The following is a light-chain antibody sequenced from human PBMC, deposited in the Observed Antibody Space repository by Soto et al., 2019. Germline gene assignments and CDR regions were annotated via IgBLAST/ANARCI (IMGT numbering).Light chain of an antibody. V-gene: IGKV3-11*01. CDR1: QSVSSY. J-gene: IGKJ2*01. CDR2: DAS. Sequence: EIVLTQSPATLSLSPGERATLSCRASQSVSSYLAWYQQKPGQAPRLLIYDASNRATGIPARFSGIGSGTDFTLTISSLEPEDFAVYYCQQGSNWPPMYSFGQGTKLEIK. CDR3: QQGSNWPPMYS.